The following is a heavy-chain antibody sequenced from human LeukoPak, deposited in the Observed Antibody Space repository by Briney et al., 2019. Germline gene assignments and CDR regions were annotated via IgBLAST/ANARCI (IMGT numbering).Heavy chain of an antibody. V-gene: IGHV4-4*02. CDR3: ARSSMVRGVSHNAFDI. D-gene: IGHD3-10*01. Sequence: SETLSLTCAVSGGSISSSNWWSWVRQPPGKGLEWIGEIYHSGSTNYNPSLKSRVTISVDTSKNQFSLKLSSVTAADTAVYYCARSSMVRGVSHNAFDIWGQGTMVTVSS. J-gene: IGHJ3*02. CDR2: IYHSGST. CDR1: GGSISSSNW.